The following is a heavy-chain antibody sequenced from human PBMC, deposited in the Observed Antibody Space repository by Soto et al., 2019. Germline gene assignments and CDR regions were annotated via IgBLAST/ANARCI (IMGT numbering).Heavy chain of an antibody. CDR3: ARLAVMDV. CDR2: IYYNGRT. J-gene: IGHJ6*02. Sequence: QLHLQESGPGLVRPSETLSLTCSVSGASITTENIYWGWIRQPPGKGLEWIASIYYNGRTNYNPSLKSRATISVDTSRNEISLRVTTVTAADTAVYYCARLAVMDVWGQGTTVTVSS. V-gene: IGHV4-39*01. CDR1: GASITTENIY.